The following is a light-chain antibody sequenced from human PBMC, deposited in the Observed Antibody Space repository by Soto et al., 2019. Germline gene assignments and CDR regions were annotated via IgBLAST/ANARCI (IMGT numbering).Light chain of an antibody. Sequence: EIVMTQSPATLSVSPGERATLSCRASQSVSSNLAWYQQKPGQAPRLLIYGASTRATGIPARFSGSGSGTEFTLTISSRQSEDFAVYYCQQYNNWPPLTFGGGTKVVIK. CDR1: QSVSSN. CDR3: QQYNNWPPLT. J-gene: IGKJ4*01. V-gene: IGKV3-15*01. CDR2: GAS.